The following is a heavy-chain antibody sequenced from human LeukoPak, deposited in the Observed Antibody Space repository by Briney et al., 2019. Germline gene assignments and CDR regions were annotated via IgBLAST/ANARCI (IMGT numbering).Heavy chain of an antibody. J-gene: IGHJ4*02. D-gene: IGHD3-22*01. V-gene: IGHV3-23*01. CDR1: GFTFSSYG. CDR3: AKDESSGGTIDY. Sequence: PGGTLRLSCAASGFTFSSYGMSWVRQAPGKGLEWVSTISGSGGSTYYADSVKGRFTISRDNSKNTLYLQMNSLRAEDTAVYYCAKDESSGGTIDYWGQGTLVTVSS. CDR2: ISGSGGST.